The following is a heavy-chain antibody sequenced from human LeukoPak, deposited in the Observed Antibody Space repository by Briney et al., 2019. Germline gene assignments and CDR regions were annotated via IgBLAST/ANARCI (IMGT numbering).Heavy chain of an antibody. CDR3: AKDRNSGSYYYGMDV. V-gene: IGHV3-23*01. J-gene: IGHJ6*02. D-gene: IGHD1-26*01. CDR2: ISGSGGST. Sequence: GGSLRLSCAASGFTFSSYWMSWVRQAPGKGLEWVSAISGSGGSTYYADSVKGRFTISRDNSKNTLYLQMNSLRAEDTAVYYCAKDRNSGSYYYGMDVWGQGTTVTVSS. CDR1: GFTFSSYW.